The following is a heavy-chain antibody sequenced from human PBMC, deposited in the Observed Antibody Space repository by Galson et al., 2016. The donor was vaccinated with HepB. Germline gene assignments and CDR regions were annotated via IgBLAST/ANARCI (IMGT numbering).Heavy chain of an antibody. V-gene: IGHV2-5*02. D-gene: IGHD4-17*01. CDR1: GFSLSTDGVA. J-gene: IGHJ2*01. CDR3: AHTGPPHTDDDYRPWSFDL. CDR2: VYWDDHK. Sequence: PALVKPTQTLTLTCSLSGFSLSTDGVAVAWIRQPPGKALEWFALVYWDDHKRYSPSLQSRLTITKDTSKNQVVLTMTNMDPVDTATYYCAHTGPPHTDDDYRPWSFDLWGRCTLVTVSS.